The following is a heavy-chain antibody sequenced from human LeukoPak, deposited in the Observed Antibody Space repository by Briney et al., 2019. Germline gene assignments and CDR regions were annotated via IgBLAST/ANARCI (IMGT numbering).Heavy chain of an antibody. CDR3: ARGLVATTPDY. J-gene: IGHJ4*02. Sequence: SETLSLTCTVSGGSISSSSYYWGWIRQPPGKGLEWIGYIYYSGSTNYNPSLKSRVTISVDTSKNQFSLKLSSVTAADTAVYYCARGLVATTPDYWGQGTLVTVSS. D-gene: IGHD5-12*01. CDR2: IYYSGST. V-gene: IGHV4-61*05. CDR1: GGSISSSSYY.